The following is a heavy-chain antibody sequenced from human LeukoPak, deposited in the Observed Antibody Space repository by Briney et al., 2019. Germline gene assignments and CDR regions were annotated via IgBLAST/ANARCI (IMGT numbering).Heavy chain of an antibody. CDR2: IKQDGSEK. Sequence: GGSLRLSCAASGFTFSSYWMSWVRQAPGKGLEWVANIKQDGSEKYYVDSVKGRFTISRDNAKNSLYLQMNSLRVEDTAVYYCARIILSSLSYYFDYWGLGTLVTVSS. V-gene: IGHV3-7*01. CDR3: ARIILSSLSYYFDY. CDR1: GFTFSSYW. J-gene: IGHJ4*02.